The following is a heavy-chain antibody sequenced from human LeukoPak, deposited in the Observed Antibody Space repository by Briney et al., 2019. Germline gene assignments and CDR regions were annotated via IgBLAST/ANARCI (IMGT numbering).Heavy chain of an antibody. J-gene: IGHJ5*02. Sequence: GASVKVSCMASGYTFTSYDINWVRQATGQGLEWMGRMNPNSGNTGYAQKFQGRVTMTRNTSISTAYMELSSLRSEDTAVYYCARGRGARGWFDPWGQGTLVTVSS. V-gene: IGHV1-8*01. CDR3: ARGRGARGWFDP. CDR1: GYTFTSYD. CDR2: MNPNSGNT.